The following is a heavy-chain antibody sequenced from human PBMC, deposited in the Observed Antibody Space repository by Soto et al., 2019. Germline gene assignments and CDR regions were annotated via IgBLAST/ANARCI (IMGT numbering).Heavy chain of an antibody. J-gene: IGHJ5*02. Sequence: DVQLVESGGGLVQPGGSLRLSCAASGFTFSTYWMHWVRQAPGKGLVWVSRIKSDGSSTTYADSVKGRFTISRDNAKNTLYLQMTSLRVEDTAVYYCARSDWFDPWGQGTLVTVSS. CDR3: ARSDWFDP. CDR2: IKSDGSST. V-gene: IGHV3-74*01. CDR1: GFTFSTYW.